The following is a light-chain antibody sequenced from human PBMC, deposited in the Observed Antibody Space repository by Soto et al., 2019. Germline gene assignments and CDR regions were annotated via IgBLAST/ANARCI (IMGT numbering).Light chain of an antibody. CDR1: SSDVGGYNY. J-gene: IGLJ3*02. Sequence: QSALTQPASVSGSPGQSITISCTGTSSDVGGYNYVSWYQQHPGKAPKLMIYDVINRPSGVSNRFSGSKSGNTASLTISGLQAEDEAEYSCSSYTSSSTLVFGGETKLTV. CDR3: SSYTSSSTLV. CDR2: DVI. V-gene: IGLV2-14*01.